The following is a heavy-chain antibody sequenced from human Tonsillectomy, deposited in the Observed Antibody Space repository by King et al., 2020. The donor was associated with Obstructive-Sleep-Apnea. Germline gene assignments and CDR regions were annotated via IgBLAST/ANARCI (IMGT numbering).Heavy chain of an antibody. D-gene: IGHD3-22*01. CDR1: GYTLTELS. CDR3: ATHPIGYYDSSGYLGHFDY. V-gene: IGHV1-24*01. CDR2: FDPEDGET. Sequence: QLVQSGAEVKKPGASVKVSCKVSGYTLTELSMHWVRQAPGKGLEWMGGFDPEDGETIYAQKFQGRVTMTEDTSTDTAYMELSSLRSEDTAVYYCATHPIGYYDSSGYLGHFDYWGQGTLVTVSS. J-gene: IGHJ4*02.